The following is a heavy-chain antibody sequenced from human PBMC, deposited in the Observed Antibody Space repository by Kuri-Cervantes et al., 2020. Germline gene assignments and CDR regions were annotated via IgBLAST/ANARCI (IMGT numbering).Heavy chain of an antibody. CDR1: GFTFSSYN. Sequence: GSLRLSCAASGFTFSSYNMNWVRQAPGKGLEWVSAISGRGGSTYYADSVKGRFTISRDNSKNTLFLQMNSLRAEDTAVYYCAKDRATVTTGWFDPWGQGTLVTVSS. CDR2: ISGRGGST. V-gene: IGHV3-23*01. D-gene: IGHD4-11*01. CDR3: AKDRATVTTGWFDP. J-gene: IGHJ5*02.